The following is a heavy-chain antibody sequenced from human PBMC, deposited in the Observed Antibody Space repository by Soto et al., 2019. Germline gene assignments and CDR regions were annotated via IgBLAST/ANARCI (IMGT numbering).Heavy chain of an antibody. CDR3: ARGGSSSLYYYYGMDV. V-gene: IGHV5-10-1*01. CDR1: GYSFTSYW. J-gene: IGHJ6*02. CDR2: IDPSDSYT. D-gene: IGHD6-6*01. Sequence: PGESLKISCKGSGYSFTSYWISWVRQMPGKGLERMGRIDPSDSYTNYSPSFQGHVTISADKSISTAYLQWSSLKASDTAMYYCARGGSSSLYYYYGMDVWGQGTTVTVSS.